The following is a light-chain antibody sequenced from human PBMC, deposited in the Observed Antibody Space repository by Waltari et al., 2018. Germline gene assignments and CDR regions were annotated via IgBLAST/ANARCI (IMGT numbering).Light chain of an antibody. Sequence: DIQMTQSPSSLSASVGDRVTITCRARQSISSYLNCFQQKPGRAPRLLISAASSLQSGVPSGFSGRGSGTDFTLTVSSPQREDFATSFCQQNYRTPDTFGQGTRLEIK. CDR2: AAS. V-gene: IGKV1-39*01. J-gene: IGKJ5*01. CDR1: QSISSY. CDR3: QQNYRTPDT.